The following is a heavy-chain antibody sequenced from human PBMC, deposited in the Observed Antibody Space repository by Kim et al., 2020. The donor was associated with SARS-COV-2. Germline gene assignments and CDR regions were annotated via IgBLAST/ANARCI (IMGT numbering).Heavy chain of an antibody. CDR3: TATGAAGY. Sequence: EGSHTSYGDSGKGRCTIAGDNGKTTLYLQMNSLRAEDTAVYYCTATGAAGYWGQGTLVTVSS. D-gene: IGHD2-8*02. V-gene: IGHV3-74*01. J-gene: IGHJ4*02. CDR2: EGSHT.